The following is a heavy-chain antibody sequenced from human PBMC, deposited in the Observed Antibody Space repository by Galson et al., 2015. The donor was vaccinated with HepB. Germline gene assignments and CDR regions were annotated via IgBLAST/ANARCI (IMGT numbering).Heavy chain of an antibody. V-gene: IGHV3-23*01. Sequence: SLRLSCAASGVTLSSYAMNWVRQVAGQGLERVSGINRSGGATYYADSVKGRFTISRDNSKNTLYLQMNSLRAEDTAVYYCAKGGEPGPLHWYFDLWGRGTLVTVPS. CDR3: AKGGEPGPLHWYFDL. CDR1: GVTLSSYA. J-gene: IGHJ2*01. D-gene: IGHD3-10*01. CDR2: INRSGGAT.